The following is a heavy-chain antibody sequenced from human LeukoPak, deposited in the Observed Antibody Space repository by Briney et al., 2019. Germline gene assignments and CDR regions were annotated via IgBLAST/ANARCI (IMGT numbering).Heavy chain of an antibody. CDR3: AKEFPPSITMVRGVIAPRYYYGMDV. CDR2: ISWNSGSI. CDR1: GFTFDDYA. Sequence: PGRSLRLSCAASGFTFDDYAMHWVRQAPGKGLEWVSGISWNSGSICYADSVKGRFTISRDNAKNSLYLQMNSLRAEDTGLYYCAKEFPPSITMVRGVIAPRYYYGMDVWGQGTTVTVSS. J-gene: IGHJ6*02. V-gene: IGHV3-9*01. D-gene: IGHD3-10*01.